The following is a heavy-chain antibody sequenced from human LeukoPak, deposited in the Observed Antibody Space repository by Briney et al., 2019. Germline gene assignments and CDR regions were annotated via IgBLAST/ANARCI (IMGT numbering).Heavy chain of an antibody. CDR3: ARGPNSGSYSDAFDI. Sequence: SETLSLTCTVSGGSIISSDYHWGWVRQPPGKGLEWIGTISYSGNTDYNPSLGSRVTISVDTSNNQFSLRLGSVTAADTAVYHCARGPNSGSYSDAFDIWGQGTMVTVSS. CDR2: ISYSGNT. CDR1: GGSIISSDYH. V-gene: IGHV4-39*01. D-gene: IGHD1-26*01. J-gene: IGHJ3*02.